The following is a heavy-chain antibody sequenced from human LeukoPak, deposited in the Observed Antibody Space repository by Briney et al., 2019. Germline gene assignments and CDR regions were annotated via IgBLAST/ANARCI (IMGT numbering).Heavy chain of an antibody. V-gene: IGHV1-18*01. J-gene: IGHJ4*02. CDR2: TSAYNGNT. CDR3: ARVKEGY. Sequence: ASVKVSFKASGYTFTSYGISWVRQAPGQGLEWMGWTSAYNGNTNYAQKLQGRFTMTTDTSTSTAYMELRSVRSDETAVYYCARVKEGYWGQGTLVTVSS. CDR1: GYTFTSYG.